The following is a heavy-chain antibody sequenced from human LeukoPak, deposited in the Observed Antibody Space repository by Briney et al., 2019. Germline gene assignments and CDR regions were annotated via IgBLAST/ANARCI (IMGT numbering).Heavy chain of an antibody. V-gene: IGHV3-33*01. D-gene: IGHD2-15*01. J-gene: IGHJ3*02. Sequence: GGSLRFSCAASGFTFSSYGMHWVRQAPGKGLEWVAVIWYDGSNKYYADSVKGRFTISRDNSKNTLYLQMNSLRAEDTAVYYCARIKDIVVGGHGAFDIWGQGTMVTVSS. CDR3: ARIKDIVVGGHGAFDI. CDR1: GFTFSSYG. CDR2: IWYDGSNK.